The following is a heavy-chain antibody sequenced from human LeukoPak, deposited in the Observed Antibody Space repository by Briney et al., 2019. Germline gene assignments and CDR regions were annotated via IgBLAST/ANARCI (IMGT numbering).Heavy chain of an antibody. J-gene: IGHJ3*02. Sequence: PGGSLRLSCAASGFTVSSNYMSWVRQAPGKGREGVSVFYSGGSTYYADSVKGRFTISRDNSKNTLYLQMTSLRAEDTAVYYCARDPGYVWGSYRRGDAFDIWGQGTMVTVSS. CDR2: FYSGGST. D-gene: IGHD3-16*02. CDR1: GFTVSSNY. CDR3: ARDPGYVWGSYRRGDAFDI. V-gene: IGHV3-53*01.